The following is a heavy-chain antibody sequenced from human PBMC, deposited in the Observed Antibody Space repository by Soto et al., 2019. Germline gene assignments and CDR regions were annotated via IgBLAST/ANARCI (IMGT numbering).Heavy chain of an antibody. V-gene: IGHV3-23*01. CDR2: ISGSGGST. J-gene: IGHJ4*02. CDR1: GFTFSSYA. CDR3: AKAAMIVVVSWVDY. Sequence: GGSLRLSCAASGFTFSSYAMSWVRQAPGEGLEWVSAISGSGGSTYYADSVKGRFTISRDNSKNTLYLQMNSLRAEDTAVYYCAKAAMIVVVSWVDYWGQGTLVTVSS. D-gene: IGHD3-22*01.